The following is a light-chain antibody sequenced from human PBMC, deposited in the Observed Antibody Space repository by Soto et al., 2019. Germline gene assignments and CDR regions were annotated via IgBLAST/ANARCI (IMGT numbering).Light chain of an antibody. Sequence: QSVLTQPPSASGTPGQRVTISCSGSSSNIGSNTVNWYQQLPGTAPKLLIYSNNHRPSGVPDRFSSSKSGTSASLAISGLQVWDEADYFWSAWEENLNGLVFGGGTKLTVL. CDR2: SNN. CDR3: SAWEENLNGLV. V-gene: IGLV1-44*01. J-gene: IGLJ2*01. CDR1: SSNIGSNT.